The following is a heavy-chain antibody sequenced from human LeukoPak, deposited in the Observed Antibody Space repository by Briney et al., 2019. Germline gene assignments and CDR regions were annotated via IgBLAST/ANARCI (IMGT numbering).Heavy chain of an antibody. V-gene: IGHV3-48*03. CDR3: ARGYYWYDY. CDR2: ISSSGSTI. Sequence: GGSLRLSCAASGFSFSSYEMNWVRQAPGKGLEWVSYISSSGSTINYADSVKGRFTISRDNAKNSLYLQMNSLRAEDTAVYYCARGYYWYDYWGQGTLVTVSS. J-gene: IGHJ4*02. D-gene: IGHD2-8*01. CDR1: GFSFSSYE.